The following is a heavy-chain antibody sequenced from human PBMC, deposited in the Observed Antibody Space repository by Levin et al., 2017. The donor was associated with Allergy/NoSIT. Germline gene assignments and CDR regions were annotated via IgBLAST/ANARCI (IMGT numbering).Heavy chain of an antibody. CDR1: GFSLTPAGVA. J-gene: IGHJ5*02. CDR2: IYCDDDK. CDR3: LRDRYYDLEGNRFEP. D-gene: IGHD3-3*01. V-gene: IGHV2-5*02. Sequence: ESGPTLVKPTQTLTLTCTFSGFSLTPAGVAVGWIRQPPGKALEWLALIYCDDDKRYSPSLKNRLTITKDTSKNQVVLTLTNMDPVDTATNYCLRDRYYDLEGNRFEPRGQGTLVTDSS.